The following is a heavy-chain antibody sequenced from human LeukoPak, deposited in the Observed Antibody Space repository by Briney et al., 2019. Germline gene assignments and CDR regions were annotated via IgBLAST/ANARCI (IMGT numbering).Heavy chain of an antibody. D-gene: IGHD2-21*01. J-gene: IGHJ4*02. CDR3: VRGDWYFES. CDR2: INRDGSEK. Sequence: GGSLRLSCATSGFNFSDSLMTWVRQGPGKGLQWVANINRDGSEKHFLDSVEGRFTISRDNARKSLYLQMSSLRPQDTAVYFCVRGDWYFESWGQGTLVTVSS. V-gene: IGHV3-7*04. CDR1: GFNFSDSL.